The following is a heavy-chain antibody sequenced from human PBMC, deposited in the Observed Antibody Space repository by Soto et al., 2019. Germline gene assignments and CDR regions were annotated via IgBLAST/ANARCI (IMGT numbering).Heavy chain of an antibody. Sequence: GESLKISCKGSGYSFTSYWIGWVRQMPGKGLEWMGIIYPGDSDTRYSPSFQGQVTISADKSISTAYLQWSSLKASDTAMYYCARTPKVVAANPTHCPSQDDDAFDIWGQGTMVTVSS. CDR3: ARTPKVVAANPTHCPSQDDDAFDI. J-gene: IGHJ3*02. CDR1: GYSFTSYW. CDR2: IYPGDSDT. V-gene: IGHV5-51*01. D-gene: IGHD2-15*01.